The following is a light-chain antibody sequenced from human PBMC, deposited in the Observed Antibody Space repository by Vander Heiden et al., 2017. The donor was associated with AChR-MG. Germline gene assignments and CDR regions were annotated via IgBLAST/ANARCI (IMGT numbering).Light chain of an antibody. CDR3: HVLEGRTDQEV. V-gene: IGLV3-21*03. Sequence: SYVLSQPPSVSVAPGKTGRPTCGGDDIRSKSVNWYQQKPGQAPVLVVYDTSQRPSGIPERFSASTSGNTATLTISRVEAGDEADYHCHVLEGRTDQEVFGGGTKLTVL. CDR2: DTS. J-gene: IGLJ2*01. CDR1: DIRSKS.